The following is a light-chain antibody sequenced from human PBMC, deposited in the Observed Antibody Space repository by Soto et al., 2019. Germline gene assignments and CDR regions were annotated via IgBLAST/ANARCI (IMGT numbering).Light chain of an antibody. CDR2: GAS. V-gene: IGKV3-20*01. Sequence: EIVLTQSPGTLSLSPGERATLSCRASQSISNSYLAWYQKKHGQAPRLLVYGASARATGIPDRFSGSGSGTDFTLTISRLEREDFAGYYWQQYGTSRFTFGPGTKVDIK. CDR1: QSISNSY. CDR3: QQYGTSRFT. J-gene: IGKJ3*01.